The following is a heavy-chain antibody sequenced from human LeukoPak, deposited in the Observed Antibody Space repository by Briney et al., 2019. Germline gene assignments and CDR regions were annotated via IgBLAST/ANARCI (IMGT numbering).Heavy chain of an antibody. CDR3: ARGRDYFDY. Sequence: PGGSLRLSCAASGFTFSDYYMSWIRQAPGKGLECVSYVSSSSSNTYYADSVKGRFTISRDNAKNSLYLQMNSLRAEDTAVYYCARGRDYFDYWGQGTLVTVSS. CDR2: VSSSSSNT. V-gene: IGHV3-11*04. J-gene: IGHJ4*02. CDR1: GFTFSDYY.